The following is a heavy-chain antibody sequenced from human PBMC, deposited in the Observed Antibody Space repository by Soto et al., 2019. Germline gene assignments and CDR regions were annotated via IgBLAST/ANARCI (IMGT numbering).Heavy chain of an antibody. CDR1: GDSITSNNW. CDR3: AFPSTNDFDC. V-gene: IGHV4-4*02. Sequence: QVQLQESGPGLVKPSGTPSLTCAVSGDSITSNNWWSWVRQPPGKGLEWIGEIYHSGSTNYNPSLKSRVTMSRDNSRNQFSLILSSVTAADTAVYYCAFPSTNDFDCWGQGTLVTVSS. J-gene: IGHJ4*02. CDR2: IYHSGST. D-gene: IGHD1-1*01.